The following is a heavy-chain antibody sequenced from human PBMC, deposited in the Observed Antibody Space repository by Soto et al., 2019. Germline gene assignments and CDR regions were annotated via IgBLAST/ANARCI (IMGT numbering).Heavy chain of an antibody. CDR2: IYYSGST. Sequence: QVQLQESGPGLVKPSETLSLTCSVSGGSITSYYWSWIRQAPGKGLEWIGYIYYSGSTNYNPSLKSRVTISVDTAKKQCSLKRRSVTAADTAVYYCARDRWAGGMDVWGQGTTVTVSS. CDR3: ARDRWAGGMDV. CDR1: GGSITSYY. V-gene: IGHV4-59*12. D-gene: IGHD3-10*01. J-gene: IGHJ6*02.